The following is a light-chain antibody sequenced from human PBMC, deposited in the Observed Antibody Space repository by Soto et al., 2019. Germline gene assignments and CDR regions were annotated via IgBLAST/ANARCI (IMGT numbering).Light chain of an antibody. V-gene: IGKV3-11*01. J-gene: IGKJ4*01. Sequence: EIVLTQSPATLSLSPGERATLSCRASQSVSSYLAWYQQKPGQAPRLLIYDASNRATGIPARFSGSGSGTEFTLTISSLQSEDFAVYFCQQYDDWLRLTFGGGTKVDIK. CDR1: QSVSSY. CDR3: QQYDDWLRLT. CDR2: DAS.